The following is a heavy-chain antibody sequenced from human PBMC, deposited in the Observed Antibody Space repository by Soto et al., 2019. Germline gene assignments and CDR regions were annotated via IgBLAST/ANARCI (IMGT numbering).Heavy chain of an antibody. J-gene: IGHJ4*02. CDR3: AKNPGYYYDSTGYHFDY. D-gene: IGHD3-22*01. CDR1: GFTVSANY. V-gene: IGHV3-23*01. CDR2: ISYGGGTT. Sequence: GVSLRLSCAASGFTVSANYMSWVRQAPGKGLEWVSVISYGGGTTYYADSVKGRFTISRDNSKNTLYLQMNSLRAEDTAVYYCAKNPGYYYDSTGYHFDYWGQGTLVTAPQ.